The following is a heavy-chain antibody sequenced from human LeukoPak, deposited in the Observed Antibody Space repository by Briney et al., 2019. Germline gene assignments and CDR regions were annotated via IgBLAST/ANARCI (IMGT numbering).Heavy chain of an antibody. CDR3: ARGKTEYSSSWSLARYYYYYYMDV. J-gene: IGHJ6*03. CDR2: INTNTGNP. V-gene: IGHV7-4-1*02. CDR1: GYTFTSYA. D-gene: IGHD6-13*01. Sequence: ASVKVSCKASGYTFTSYAMNWVRQAPGQGLEWMGWINTNTGNPTYAQGFTGRFVFSLDTSVSTAYLQISSLKAEDTAVYYCARGKTEYSSSWSLARYYYYYYMDVWGKETTVTVSS.